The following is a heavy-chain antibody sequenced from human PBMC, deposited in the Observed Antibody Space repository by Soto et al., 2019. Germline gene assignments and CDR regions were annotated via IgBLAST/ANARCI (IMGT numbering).Heavy chain of an antibody. J-gene: IGHJ5*02. V-gene: IGHV3-23*01. CDR2: ISGSGGST. CDR1: GFTFSSYA. Sequence: EVQLLESGGGLVQPGGSLRLSCGASGFTFSSYAMSWVRQAPGKGLEWVSAISGSGGSTYYADSVKGRFTISRDNSKNTLYPQMNSLRAEDTAVFYCANAGVYCSSTSCYTRRFDPWGQGTLVTVSS. CDR3: ANAGVYCSSTSCYTRRFDP. D-gene: IGHD2-2*02.